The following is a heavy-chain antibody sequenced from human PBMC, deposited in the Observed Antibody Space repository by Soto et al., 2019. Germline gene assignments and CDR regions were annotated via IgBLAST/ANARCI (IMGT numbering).Heavy chain of an antibody. CDR3: AKKAFRGSYGLRTGTYCHS. D-gene: IGHD1-26*01. J-gene: IGHJ4*02. V-gene: IGHV3-23*01. Sequence: PGGSLRLSCAASGFTFSNYAMSWVRQAPGKGLEWVSAISGSGGSTYYADSVKGRFTISRDNSKNTLCLQMNSLRAEDTAVYYCAKKAFRGSYGLRTGTYCHSWGQGTLVTVSS. CDR1: GFTFSNYA. CDR2: ISGSGGST.